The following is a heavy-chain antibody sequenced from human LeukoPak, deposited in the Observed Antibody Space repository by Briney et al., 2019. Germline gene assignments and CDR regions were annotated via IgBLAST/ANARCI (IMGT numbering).Heavy chain of an antibody. CDR2: IYYSGST. Sequence: PSETLSLTCTVSGGSISSGGYYWSWIRQHPGRGLEWIGYIYYSGSTYYNPSLKSRVTISVDTSKNQFSLKLSSVTAADTAVYYCARAVDSGAFDIWGRGTMVTVSS. CDR3: ARAVDSGAFDI. J-gene: IGHJ3*02. V-gene: IGHV4-31*03. D-gene: IGHD3-3*01. CDR1: GGSISSGGYY.